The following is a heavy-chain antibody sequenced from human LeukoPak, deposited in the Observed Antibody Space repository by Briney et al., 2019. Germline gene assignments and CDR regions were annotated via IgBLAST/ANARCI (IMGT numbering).Heavy chain of an antibody. Sequence: ASVKVSCKASGYTFTGYYMHWVRQAPGQGLEWMGWINPNSGGTNYAQKFQGRVTMTRDTSISTAYMELSRLRSDDTAVYYCARGMVRGALPDDYWGQGTLVTVSS. CDR2: INPNSGGT. CDR1: GYTFTGYY. V-gene: IGHV1-2*02. D-gene: IGHD3-10*01. J-gene: IGHJ4*02. CDR3: ARGMVRGALPDDY.